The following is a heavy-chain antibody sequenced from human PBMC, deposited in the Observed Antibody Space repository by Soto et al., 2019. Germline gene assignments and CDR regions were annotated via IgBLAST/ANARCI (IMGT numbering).Heavy chain of an antibody. V-gene: IGHV1-46*03. CDR1: GYTFTSYY. CDR3: ARDLGYCTNGVCPAQDY. D-gene: IGHD2-8*01. J-gene: IGHJ4*01. Sequence: ASVKVSCKASGYTFTSYYMHWVRQAPGQGLEWMGIITPSGGSRSYAQKFQGRVTMTRDTSTSTVYMELSSLRSEDTAVYYCARDLGYCTNGVCPAQDYWGQGTLVTVSS. CDR2: ITPSGGSR.